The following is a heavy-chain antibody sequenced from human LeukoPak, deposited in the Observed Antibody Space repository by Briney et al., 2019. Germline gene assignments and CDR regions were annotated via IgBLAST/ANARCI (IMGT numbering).Heavy chain of an antibody. Sequence: SETLSLTSTVSGGSISSYYWSWIRQPAGKGLEWIGRIYTSGSTNYNPSLKSRVTMSVDTSKNQFSLKLSSVTAADTAVYYCARDHSGYGVVAWFDPWGQGTLVTVSS. J-gene: IGHJ5*02. CDR2: IYTSGST. V-gene: IGHV4-4*07. CDR3: ARDHSGYGVVAWFDP. D-gene: IGHD5-12*01. CDR1: GGSISSYY.